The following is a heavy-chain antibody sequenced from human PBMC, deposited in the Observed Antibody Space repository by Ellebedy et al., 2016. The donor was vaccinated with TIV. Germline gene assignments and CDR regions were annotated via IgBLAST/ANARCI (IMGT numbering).Heavy chain of an antibody. CDR1: GFTFSSYG. V-gene: IGHV3-30*03. J-gene: IGHJ4*02. CDR2: ISYDGSNK. CDR3: ARGADGDAYYFDY. Sequence: GGSLRLXCAASGFTFSSYGMHWVRQAPGKGLEWVAVISYDGSNKYYADSVKGRFTISRDNSKNTLYLQMNSLRAEDTAVYYCARGADGDAYYFDYWGQGTLVTVSS. D-gene: IGHD4-17*01.